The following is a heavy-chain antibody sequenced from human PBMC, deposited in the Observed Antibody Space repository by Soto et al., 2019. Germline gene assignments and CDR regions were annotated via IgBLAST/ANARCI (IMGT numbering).Heavy chain of an antibody. Sequence: SETLSLTCTVSGGSISSYYWSWIRQPPGKGLEWIGYIYYSGSTYYNPSLKSRVTISVDTSKNQFSLKLSSVTAADTAVYYCARDRTIPSYYYYGMDVWGQGTTVTVSS. J-gene: IGHJ6*02. CDR2: IYYSGST. D-gene: IGHD3-3*01. CDR3: ARDRTIPSYYYYGMDV. CDR1: GGSISSYY. V-gene: IGHV4-59*12.